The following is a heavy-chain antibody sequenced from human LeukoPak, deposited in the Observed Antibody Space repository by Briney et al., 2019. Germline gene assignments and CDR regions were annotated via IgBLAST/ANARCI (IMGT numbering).Heavy chain of an antibody. Sequence: GGSLRLSCAASGFTFSSYWMHWVRQAPGKGLVWVSRIDSDGSTTSYADSVKGRFTISRDNAKNTVYLQMNSLRVEDTAVYYCARDPFYGDADFDHWGQGALVTVSS. D-gene: IGHD4-17*01. V-gene: IGHV3-74*01. CDR3: ARDPFYGDADFDH. CDR2: IDSDGSTT. J-gene: IGHJ4*02. CDR1: GFTFSSYW.